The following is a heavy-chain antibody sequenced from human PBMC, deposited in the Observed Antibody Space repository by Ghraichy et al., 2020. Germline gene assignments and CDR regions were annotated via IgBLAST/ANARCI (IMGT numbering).Heavy chain of an antibody. V-gene: IGHV4-39*01. J-gene: IGHJ5*02. D-gene: IGHD2-21*02. CDR1: GDDNKNY. CDR2: IHYRGNM. Sequence: SQTLSLTCTVSGDDNKNYWGWIRQPPGKDLEWIGSIHYRGNMFYNPSLKGRVTMSVDMSKNQFSLRLSSVTAADTAVYYCARPVTCYFCWFDPWGQGILVTVSS. CDR3: ARPVTCYFCWFDP.